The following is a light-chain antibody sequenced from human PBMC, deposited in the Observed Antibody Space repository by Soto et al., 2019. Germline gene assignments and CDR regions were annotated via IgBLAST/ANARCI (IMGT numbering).Light chain of an antibody. Sequence: QSVLTQPPSVSGAPRQRVTISCTGSSSNIGAGYDVHWYQQLPGTAPKLLIYGNSNRPSGVPDRFSGSKTGTPASLAITGLRAEDEADYYCQSYDSSLGGWVFGGGTKLTVL. J-gene: IGLJ3*02. CDR1: SSNIGAGYD. V-gene: IGLV1-40*01. CDR3: QSYDSSLGGWV. CDR2: GNS.